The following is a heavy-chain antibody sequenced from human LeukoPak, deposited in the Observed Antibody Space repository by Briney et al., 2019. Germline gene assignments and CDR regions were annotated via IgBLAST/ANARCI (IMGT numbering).Heavy chain of an antibody. V-gene: IGHV4-61*02. CDR2: IYTSGNT. J-gene: IGHJ5*02. CDR3: ARADAQSRSWFDP. Sequence: SETLSLTCTVSGGSISSGSYFWSWIRQPAGKGLEWIGRIYTSGNTNYNPSLKSRVTMSVDTSKNQFSLKLSSVTAADTAVYYCARADAQSRSWFDPWGQGTLVTVSS. D-gene: IGHD5-24*01. CDR1: GGSISSGSYF.